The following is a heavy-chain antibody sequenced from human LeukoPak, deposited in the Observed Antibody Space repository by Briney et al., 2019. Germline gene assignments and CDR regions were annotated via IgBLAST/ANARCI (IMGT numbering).Heavy chain of an antibody. CDR2: IYHSGST. Sequence: TSGTLSLTCAVSGGSISSSNWWSWVRQPPGKGLEWIGEIYHSGSTNYNPSLKSRVTISVDKSKNQFSLKLSSVTAADTAVYYCARGIALYYYYYMGVWGKGTTVTVSS. V-gene: IGHV4-4*02. J-gene: IGHJ6*03. CDR3: ARGIALYYYYYMGV. D-gene: IGHD6-13*01. CDR1: GGSISSSNW.